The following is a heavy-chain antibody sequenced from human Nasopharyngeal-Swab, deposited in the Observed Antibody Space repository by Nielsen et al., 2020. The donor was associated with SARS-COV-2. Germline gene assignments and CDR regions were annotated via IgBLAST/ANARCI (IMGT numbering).Heavy chain of an antibody. J-gene: IGHJ4*02. CDR1: GFTFSDYY. D-gene: IGHD3-22*01. CDR2: ISSSGSTI. V-gene: IGHV3-11*04. Sequence: GESLKISCAASGFTFSDYYMSWIRQAPGKGLEWVSSISSSGSTIYYADSVKGRFTISRDNSKNSLYLQMNSLRAEDTAVYYCARETTYYYDRSGSSSIWGQGTLVTVSS. CDR3: ARETTYYYDRSGSSSI.